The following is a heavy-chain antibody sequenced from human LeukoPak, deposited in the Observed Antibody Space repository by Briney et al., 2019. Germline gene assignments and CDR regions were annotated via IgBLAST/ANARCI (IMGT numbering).Heavy chain of an antibody. D-gene: IGHD3/OR15-3a*01. CDR1: GYTFTGHY. V-gene: IGHV1-2*02. Sequence: ASVKVSCKASGYTFTGHYVHWLRQAPGQGLEWMGWINPNTSVTNYAQKFQDRVTLTRDTSISTAYMELSRLRSDDTAIYYCASVDSGTAYLRYGYWGQGTLVTVSS. CDR3: ASVDSGTAYLRYGY. J-gene: IGHJ4*02. CDR2: INPNTSVT.